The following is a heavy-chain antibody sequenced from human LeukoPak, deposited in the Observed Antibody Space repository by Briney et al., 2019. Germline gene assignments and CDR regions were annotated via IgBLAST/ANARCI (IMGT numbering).Heavy chain of an antibody. D-gene: IGHD5-24*01. CDR3: ARSPKRWLQPFDY. V-gene: IGHV3-7*01. J-gene: IGHJ4*02. CDR1: GFTFSSYW. CDR2: IKQDGSEK. Sequence: GGSLRLSYAAAGFTFSSYWMSWVRKAPGKGLEWVANIKQDGSEKYYVDSVKGRFTISRDNAKNSLYLQMNSLRAEDTAVYYCARSPKRWLQPFDYWGQGTLVTVSS.